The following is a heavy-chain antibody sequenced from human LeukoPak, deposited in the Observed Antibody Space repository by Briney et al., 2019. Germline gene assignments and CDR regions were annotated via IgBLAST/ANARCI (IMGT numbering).Heavy chain of an antibody. CDR1: GFTVSSNY. Sequence: GGSLRLSCAASGFTVSSNYMSWVRQAPPKGLEWVSVIYSGGSTYYADSVKGRFTISRDNSKNTLYLQMNSLRAEDTAVYYCARDRWDYGSGFWYFDLWGRGTLVTVSS. CDR3: ARDRWDYGSGFWYFDL. CDR2: IYSGGST. J-gene: IGHJ2*01. V-gene: IGHV3-53*01. D-gene: IGHD3-10*01.